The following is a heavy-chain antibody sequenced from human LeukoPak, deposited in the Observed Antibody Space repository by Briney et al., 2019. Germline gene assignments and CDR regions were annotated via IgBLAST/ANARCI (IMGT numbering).Heavy chain of an antibody. V-gene: IGHV4-38-2*01. D-gene: IGHD2-15*01. CDR1: GYSISSGYY. CDR2: IYHSGST. J-gene: IGHJ3*02. Sequence: SETLSLTCAVSGYSISSGYYWGWIRQPPGKRLEWIGSIYHSGSTYYNPSLKSRVTISVDTSKNQFSLKLSSVTAADTAVYYCARRNIVVDAAFDIWGQGTMVTVSS. CDR3: ARRNIVVDAAFDI.